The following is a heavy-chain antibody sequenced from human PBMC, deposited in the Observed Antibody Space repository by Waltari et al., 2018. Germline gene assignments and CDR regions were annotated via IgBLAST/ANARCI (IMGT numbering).Heavy chain of an antibody. J-gene: IGHJ4*02. D-gene: IGHD1-1*01. CDR1: GGSLISDDYS. Sequence: QLQLQESGSGLVEPSQTLSLTCAVSGGSLISDDYSWSWIRQPPGEGLEWIGYIYHRATTHYNPSLQSRVTISLDRSKNQFFLKLTSLTAADTAVYYCARAVPAGRYFDSWGQGTLVTVSS. CDR3: ARAVPAGRYFDS. V-gene: IGHV4-30-2*01. CDR2: IYHRATT.